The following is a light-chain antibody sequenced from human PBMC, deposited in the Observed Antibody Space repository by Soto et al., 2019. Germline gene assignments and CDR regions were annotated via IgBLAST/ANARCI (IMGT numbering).Light chain of an antibody. CDR1: SGHSSYG. CDR3: QAWGTGMGV. CDR2: INSDGSN. J-gene: IGLJ3*02. Sequence: QPVLTQSPSASASLGASVKLTCTLSSGHSSYGIAWHQQQPEKGPRYLMKINSDGSNSKGDGIPDRFSGSSSGAERYLTISSLQSDDEADYYCQAWGTGMGVFGGGTKVTVL. V-gene: IGLV4-69*02.